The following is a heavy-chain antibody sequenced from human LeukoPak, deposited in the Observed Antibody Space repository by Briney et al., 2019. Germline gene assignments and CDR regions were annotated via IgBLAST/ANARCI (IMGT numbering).Heavy chain of an antibody. CDR1: GFTFSSYG. D-gene: IGHD5/OR15-5a*01. CDR2: ISYDGSNK. Sequence: GGSLRLSCAASGFTFSSYGMQWVRQAPGKGLEWVAVISYDGSNKYYADFVKGRFTISRDNSKNTLYLQMNSLRAEDTAVYYCAKGVGYFDYWGQGTLVTVSS. J-gene: IGHJ4*02. V-gene: IGHV3-30*18. CDR3: AKGVGYFDY.